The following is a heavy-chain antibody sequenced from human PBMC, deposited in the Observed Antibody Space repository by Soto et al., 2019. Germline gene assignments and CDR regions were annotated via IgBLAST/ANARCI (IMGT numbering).Heavy chain of an antibody. CDR3: AGGIQDYDYIWGSYRAEAFDI. D-gene: IGHD3-16*02. CDR2: INHSGST. J-gene: IGHJ3*02. Sequence: PLETLSLTCGVYGGSFSCYYWSWIRQPPGKGLEWIGEINHSGSTNYNPSLKSRVTISVDTSKNQFSLKLSSVTAADTAVYYCAGGIQDYDYIWGSYRAEAFDIWGQGTMVTVS. CDR1: GGSFSCYY. V-gene: IGHV4-34*01.